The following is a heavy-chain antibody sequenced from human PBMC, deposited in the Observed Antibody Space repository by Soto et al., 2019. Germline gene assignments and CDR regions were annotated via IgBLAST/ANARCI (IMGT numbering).Heavy chain of an antibody. CDR3: ASSGSYNNDY. CDR1: GGSISPFY. CDR2: LYYSDNT. V-gene: IGHV4-59*08. J-gene: IGHJ4*02. D-gene: IGHD1-26*01. Sequence: SETLSLTCTVSGGSISPFYWSWVRQPPGKGLEWIGYLYYSDNTNYNPSLKSRVTISVDTSKNQFSLKLSSVTAADTAVYYCASSGSYNNDYWGQGTLVTVSS.